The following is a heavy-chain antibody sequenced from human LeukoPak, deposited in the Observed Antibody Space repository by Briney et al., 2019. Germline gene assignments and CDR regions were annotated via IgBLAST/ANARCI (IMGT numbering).Heavy chain of an antibody. CDR3: AKAAAAGYYYYYMDV. J-gene: IGHJ6*03. Sequence: GGTLRLSCAASGFTFSSYGMSWVRQAPGKGLEWVSAISGSGGSTYYADSVKGRFTISRDNSKNTLYLQMNSLRAEDTAVYYCAKAAAAGYYYYYMDVWGKGTTVTVSS. CDR1: GFTFSSYG. D-gene: IGHD6-13*01. CDR2: ISGSGGST. V-gene: IGHV3-23*01.